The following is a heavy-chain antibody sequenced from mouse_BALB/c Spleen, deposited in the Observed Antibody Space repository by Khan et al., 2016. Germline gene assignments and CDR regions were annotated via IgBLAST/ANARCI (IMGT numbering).Heavy chain of an antibody. Sequence: QVQLQQSGAELVKPGASVKISCKATGYTFSSYWIEWVKQRPGHGLEWIGEILPGGGTSNYNEKFRGKATFTADIFSNTANMQLSSLTSEDSAVYYCARMRDGDDPWFAYWGQGTLVTVSA. CDR2: ILPGGGTS. J-gene: IGHJ3*01. V-gene: IGHV1-9*01. CDR1: GYTFSSYW. D-gene: IGHD2-2*01. CDR3: ARMRDGDDPWFAY.